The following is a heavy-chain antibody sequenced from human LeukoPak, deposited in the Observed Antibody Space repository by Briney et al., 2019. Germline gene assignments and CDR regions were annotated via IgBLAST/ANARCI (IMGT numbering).Heavy chain of an antibody. CDR2: IYYSGST. CDR3: ARDGGYGSGSYFYWYFDL. Sequence: PSETLSLTCTVSGGSISSSSYYWGWIRQPPGKGLEWIGSIYYSGSTYYNPSLKSRVTMSVDTSKNQFSLKLSSVTAADTAVYYCARDGGYGSGSYFYWYFDLWGRGTLVTVSS. CDR1: GGSISSSSYY. V-gene: IGHV4-39*07. J-gene: IGHJ2*01. D-gene: IGHD3-10*01.